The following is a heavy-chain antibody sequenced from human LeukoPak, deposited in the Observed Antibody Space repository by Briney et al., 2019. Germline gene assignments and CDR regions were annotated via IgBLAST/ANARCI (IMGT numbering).Heavy chain of an antibody. V-gene: IGHV4-34*01. Sequence: SETLSLTCAVYGGSFSGYYWSWIRQPPGRGLEWIGEINHSGSTNYNPSLKSRVTISVDTSKNQFSLKLSSVTAADTAAYYCARHGERGYSYGHDYWGQGTLVTVSS. J-gene: IGHJ4*02. CDR3: ARHGERGYSYGHDY. CDR2: INHSGST. D-gene: IGHD5-18*01. CDR1: GGSFSGYY.